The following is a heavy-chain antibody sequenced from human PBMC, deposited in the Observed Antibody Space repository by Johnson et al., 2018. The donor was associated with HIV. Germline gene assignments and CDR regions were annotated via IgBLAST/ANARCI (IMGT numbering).Heavy chain of an antibody. V-gene: IGHV3-53*01. Sequence: VQLVESGGGLIQPGGSLRLSCAAFGFAVSSNYMSWVRQAPGKGLEWVSIIYSDGNTYCADSVKGRFTISRDNSKNTLYLQMNSLRAEDTAVYYCAKGIAAAGTGAFDIWGQGTMVTVSS. CDR1: GFAVSSNY. J-gene: IGHJ3*02. CDR3: AKGIAAAGTGAFDI. CDR2: IYSDGNT. D-gene: IGHD6-13*01.